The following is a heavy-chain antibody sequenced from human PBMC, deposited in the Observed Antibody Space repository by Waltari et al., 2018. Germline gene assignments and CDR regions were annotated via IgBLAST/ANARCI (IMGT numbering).Heavy chain of an antibody. CDR1: GFTFSSYA. D-gene: IGHD3-3*01. V-gene: IGHV3-23*01. Sequence: EVQLLESGGGLVQPGGSLRLSCAASGFTFSSYAMSWVRQAPGKGLEWVSAISGSGGSTYYADSVKGRFTISRDNSKNTLYLQMNSLRAEDTAVYYCAKDFPVLRFLEWRVYYYGMDVWGQGTTVTVSS. CDR2: ISGSGGST. CDR3: AKDFPVLRFLEWRVYYYGMDV. J-gene: IGHJ6*02.